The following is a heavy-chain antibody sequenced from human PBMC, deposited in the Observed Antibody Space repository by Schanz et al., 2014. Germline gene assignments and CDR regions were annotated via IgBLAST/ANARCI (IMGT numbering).Heavy chain of an antibody. D-gene: IGHD1-26*01. CDR2: ISSSSSYI. CDR3: ARDSGSYDTGGDY. J-gene: IGHJ4*02. Sequence: EVQLVESGGGLVKPGGSLRLSCAASGFTFSGYTMNWVRQAPGKGLEWVSCISSSSSYINYADSVKGRFTISRDNAKNSLYLQMNSLRVEDTAVYYCARDSGSYDTGGDYWGQGTLVTVSS. V-gene: IGHV3-21*01. CDR1: GFTFSGYT.